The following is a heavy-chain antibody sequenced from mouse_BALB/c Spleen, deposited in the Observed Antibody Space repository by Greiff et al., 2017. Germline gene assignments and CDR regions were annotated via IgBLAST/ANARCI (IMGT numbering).Heavy chain of an antibody. D-gene: IGHD1-2*01. CDR1: GFTFSSYA. Sequence: EVNLVDSGGGLVKPGGSLKLSCAASGFTFSSYAMSWVRQTPEKRLEWVASISSGGSTYYPDSVKGRFTISRDNARNILYLQMSSLRSEDTAMYYCARCQFITTASYAMDYWGQGTSVTVSS. V-gene: IGHV5-6-5*01. CDR2: ISSGGST. CDR3: ARCQFITTASYAMDY. J-gene: IGHJ4*01.